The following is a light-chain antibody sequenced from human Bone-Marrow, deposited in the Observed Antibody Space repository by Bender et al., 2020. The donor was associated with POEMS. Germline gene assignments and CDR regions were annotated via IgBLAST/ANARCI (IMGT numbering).Light chain of an antibody. J-gene: IGLJ1*01. Sequence: QSALTQPPSASESPGQSVTISCTGTSSDVGGYKYVSWYQQHPGKAPKLMIYDVSNRPSGVSNRFSGSKSGNTASLTISGLQAEDEADYYCCSYVGVGFCGSGTRVTV. CDR3: CSYVGVGF. CDR1: SSDVGGYKY. V-gene: IGLV2-8*01. CDR2: DVS.